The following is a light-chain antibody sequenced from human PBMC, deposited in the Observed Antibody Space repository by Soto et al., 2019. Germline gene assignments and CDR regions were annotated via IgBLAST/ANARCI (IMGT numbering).Light chain of an antibody. CDR2: EVN. V-gene: IGLV2-23*02. CDR1: NSDVGSCNL. J-gene: IGLJ2*01. CDR3: CSYAGSNTFGVV. Sequence: QSALTQPASVSGSPGQSITISCTGTNSDVGSCNLVSWYQQLPGKAPKLMIYEVNKRPSGVSSRFSGSKSGNTASLTISGLQTEDEADYYCCSYAGSNTFGVVFGGGTKLTVL.